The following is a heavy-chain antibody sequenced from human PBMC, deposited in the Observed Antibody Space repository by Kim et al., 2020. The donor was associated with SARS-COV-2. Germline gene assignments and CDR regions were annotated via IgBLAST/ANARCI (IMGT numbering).Heavy chain of an antibody. CDR2: VYYRGST. CDR3: ARGSPYLTPGGRVDV. Sequence: SETLSLTCNVSGGSLNTGSSYWGWIRQSPGKGLEYIASVYYRGSTFYNPSLRGLVSILIDTSKNQFFLNVNSVTAADTAVYYCARGSPYLTPGGRVDVWG. J-gene: IGHJ6*01. CDR1: GGSLNTGSSY. D-gene: IGHD3-10*01. V-gene: IGHV4-39*07.